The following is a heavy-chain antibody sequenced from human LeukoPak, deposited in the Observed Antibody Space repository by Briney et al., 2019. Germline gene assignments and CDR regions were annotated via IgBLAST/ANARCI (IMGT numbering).Heavy chain of an antibody. V-gene: IGHV3-73*01. J-gene: IGHJ6*02. CDR2: IRSKANSYAT. Sequence: PGGSLRLSCAASGFTFSGSAMHWVRQASGKGLEWVGRIRSKANSYATAYAASVKGRFTISRDDPKNTAYLQMNSLKTEDTAVYYCTGPIPLPLYYYGMDVWGQGTTVTVSS. D-gene: IGHD2-2*02. CDR1: GFTFSGSA. CDR3: TGPIPLPLYYYGMDV.